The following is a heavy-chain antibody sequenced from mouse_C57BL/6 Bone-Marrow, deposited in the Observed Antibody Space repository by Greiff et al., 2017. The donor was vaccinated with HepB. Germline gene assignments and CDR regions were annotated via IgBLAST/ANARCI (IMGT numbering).Heavy chain of an antibody. CDR1: GFNIKDDY. J-gene: IGHJ2*01. V-gene: IGHV14-4*01. CDR3: TTGGGLVYFDY. CDR2: IDPENGDT. Sequence: EVQLQQSGAELVRPGASVKLSCTASGFNIKDDYMHWVKQRPEQGLEWIGWIDPENGDTEYASKFQGKATIPADTSSNTAYLQLSSLTSEDTAVYYCTTGGGLVYFDYWGQGTTLTVSS.